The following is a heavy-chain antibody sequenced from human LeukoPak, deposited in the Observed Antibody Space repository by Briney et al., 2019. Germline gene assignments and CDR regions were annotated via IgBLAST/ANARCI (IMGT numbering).Heavy chain of an antibody. D-gene: IGHD2-15*01. CDR2: IIPILGIA. V-gene: IGHV1-69*04. J-gene: IGHJ4*02. CDR3: ARGYCSGGSCYDRGDYFDY. CDR1: GGTFSSYA. Sequence: GSSVKVSCKASGGTFSSYAISWVRQAPGQGLEWMGRIIPILGIANYAQKFQGRVTITADKSTSTDYMELSSLRSEDTAVYYCARGYCSGGSCYDRGDYFDYWGQGTLVTVSS.